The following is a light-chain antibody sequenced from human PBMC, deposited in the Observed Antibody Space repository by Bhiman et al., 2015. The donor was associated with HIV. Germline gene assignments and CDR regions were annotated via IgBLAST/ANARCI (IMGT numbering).Light chain of an antibody. Sequence: QSVLTQPPSVSGAPGQRVTISCTGSSFNIGAGYDVQWYQKLPGTAPKLLIFGNINRPSGVPDRFSGSRSGTSASLAITGLQGEDEADYDSSLRAWVFGGGTKLTVL. J-gene: IGLJ3*02. CDR2: GNI. CDR1: SFNIGAGYD. CDR3: SLRAWV. V-gene: IGLV1-40*01.